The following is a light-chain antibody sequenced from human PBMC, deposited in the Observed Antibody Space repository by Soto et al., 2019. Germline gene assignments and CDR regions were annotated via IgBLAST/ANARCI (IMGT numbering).Light chain of an antibody. J-gene: IGKJ5*01. V-gene: IGKV3-15*01. CDR1: HSVNSH. CDR3: RQYKNWPL. Sequence: MMVTQSPATLSVSPGERVTLSCSTSHSVNSHVAWYQQKPGQAPRLLLYGASTRATGIPVRFSGSGFGTEFTLTISSLQSEDFAVYYCRQYKNWPLFGQGTRLEI. CDR2: GAS.